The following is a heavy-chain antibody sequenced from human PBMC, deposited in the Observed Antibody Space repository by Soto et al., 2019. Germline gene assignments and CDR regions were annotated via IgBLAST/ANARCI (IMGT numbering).Heavy chain of an antibody. CDR2: IRSKVNSYAT. Sequence: GARRLSCAASGITFVGSAMQWVRQASGKGLEWVGRIRSKVNSYATAYAASVKGRFTISRDDSKNTAYLQMNSLKTEDTAVYYCTRREVLDDGMDVWGQGTTVTVSS. CDR1: GITFVGSA. D-gene: IGHD1-1*01. J-gene: IGHJ6*02. V-gene: IGHV3-73*01. CDR3: TRREVLDDGMDV.